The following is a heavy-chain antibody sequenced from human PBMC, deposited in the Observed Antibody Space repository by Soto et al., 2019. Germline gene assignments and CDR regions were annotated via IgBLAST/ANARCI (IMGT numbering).Heavy chain of an antibody. CDR2: LSYSGST. D-gene: IGHD2-8*01. CDR3: ARKSCTTSSCYDPFDN. J-gene: IGHJ4*02. V-gene: IGHV4-39*01. CDR1: GGSISRGNYF. Sequence: SETLSLTCVVSGGSISRGNYFWGWIRQPPGKGLEWVGSLSYSGSTYYNPALKSRVTISVDTSTNQFSLKLNSVTAADTAFYYCARKSCTTSSCYDPFDNWGQGTLVTVSS.